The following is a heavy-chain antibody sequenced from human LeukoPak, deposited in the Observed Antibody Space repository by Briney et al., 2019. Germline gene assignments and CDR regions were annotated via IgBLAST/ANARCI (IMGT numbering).Heavy chain of an antibody. CDR1: GFTFSGSP. D-gene: IGHD1-26*01. J-gene: IGHJ4*02. CDR3: ARWSRTVIVGATDY. V-gene: IGHV3-73*01. Sequence: PGGSLRLSCVASGFTFSGSPMHWVRQASGKGLEWVGRIRTKTTSHDAAYAASVKGRFTISRDDSKDTTYLQMNSLRAEDTAVYYCARWSRTVIVGATDYWGQRTLVTVSS. CDR2: IRTKTTSHDA.